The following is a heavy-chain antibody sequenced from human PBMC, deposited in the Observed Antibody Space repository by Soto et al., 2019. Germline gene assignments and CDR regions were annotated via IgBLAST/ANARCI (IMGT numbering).Heavy chain of an antibody. D-gene: IGHD3-3*01. CDR1: GASISSGDYY. J-gene: IGHJ4*02. Sequence: SETLSLTCTVSGASISSGDYYWSWIRQAPGKGLEWIGNIYYSGSANYNPSLKSRVTISIDTSKNQFSLKLTSVTAADTAVYYCDSIFWSDYQFDYWGQGTLVTVSS. CDR3: DSIFWSDYQFDY. V-gene: IGHV4-30-4*01. CDR2: IYYSGSA.